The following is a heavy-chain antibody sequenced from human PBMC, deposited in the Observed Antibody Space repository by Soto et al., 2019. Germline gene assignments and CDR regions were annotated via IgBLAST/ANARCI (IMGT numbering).Heavy chain of an antibody. Sequence: ASVKVSCKASGYTFTSYGISWVRQAPGQGLEWMGWNSAYNGNTNYAQKLQGRVTMTTDTSTSTAYMELRSLRSDDTAVYYCASHPYYYDSSGYYSVAYRAFDIWGQGTMVTVSS. CDR1: GYTFTSYG. V-gene: IGHV1-18*01. D-gene: IGHD3-22*01. CDR3: ASHPYYYDSSGYYSVAYRAFDI. CDR2: NSAYNGNT. J-gene: IGHJ3*02.